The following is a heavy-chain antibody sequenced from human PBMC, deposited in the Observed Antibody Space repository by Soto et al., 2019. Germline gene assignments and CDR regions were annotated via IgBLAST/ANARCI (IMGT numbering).Heavy chain of an antibody. Sequence: QVQLVESGGGVVQPGRSLRLSCAASGFTFSSYGMHRVRQAPGKGLEWVAVISYDGSNKYYADSVKGRFTISRDNSKNTLYLQMNSLRAEDTAVYYCAKDLGYSSSWYFRYYGMEVWGQGTTVTVPS. D-gene: IGHD6-13*01. CDR3: AKDLGYSSSWYFRYYGMEV. CDR2: ISYDGSNK. V-gene: IGHV3-30*18. CDR1: GFTFSSYG. J-gene: IGHJ6*02.